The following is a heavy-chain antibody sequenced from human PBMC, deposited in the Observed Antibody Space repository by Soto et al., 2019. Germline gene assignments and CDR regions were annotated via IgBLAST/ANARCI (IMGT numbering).Heavy chain of an antibody. Sequence: SQTLSLTFAISGDSVSSTTGAWNWIRQSPSRGLEWLGGTFYRSKWYNDYAESVKSRITINPDTSKNQFSLQLNSVTPDDTAVYNCARAVTTIFGLVPNFDYCGQGALVTVS. CDR1: GDSVSSTTGA. CDR2: TFYRSKWYN. J-gene: IGHJ4*02. CDR3: ARAVTTIFGLVPNFDY. D-gene: IGHD3-3*01. V-gene: IGHV6-1*01.